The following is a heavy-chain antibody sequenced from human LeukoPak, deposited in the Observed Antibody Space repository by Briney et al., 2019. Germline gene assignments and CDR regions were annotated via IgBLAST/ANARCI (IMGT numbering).Heavy chain of an antibody. CDR3: TTHQWEPSIDY. CDR1: GFTFDDYA. J-gene: IGHJ4*02. CDR2: ISWNSGSI. D-gene: IGHD1-26*01. Sequence: PGGSLRLSCAASGFTFDDYAMHWVRQAPGKGLEWVSGISWNSGSIGYADSVKGRFTISRDNAKNSLYLQMNSLRAEDTALYYCTTHQWEPSIDYWGQGTLVTVFS. V-gene: IGHV3-9*01.